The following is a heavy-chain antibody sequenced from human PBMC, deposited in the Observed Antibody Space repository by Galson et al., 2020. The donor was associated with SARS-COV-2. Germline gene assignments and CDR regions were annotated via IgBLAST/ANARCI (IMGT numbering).Heavy chain of an antibody. Sequence: SETLSLTCTVSGGSISSGSYYWSWIRQPAGKGLEWIGRIYTSGSTNYNPSLKSRVTISVDTSKNQFSLKLSSVTAADTAVYYCARSTGYWTKELGYWGQGTLVIVSS. V-gene: IGHV4-61*02. CDR3: ARSTGYWTKELGY. CDR2: IYTSGST. D-gene: IGHD3-9*01. J-gene: IGHJ4*02. CDR1: GGSISSGSYY.